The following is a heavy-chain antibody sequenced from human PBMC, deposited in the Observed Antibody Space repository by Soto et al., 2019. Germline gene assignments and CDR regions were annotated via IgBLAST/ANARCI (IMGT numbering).Heavy chain of an antibody. CDR1: GFTVTTYA. CDR3: ATVHNTSRSFDY. Sequence: GGSLRLSCAASGFTVTTYAMSWVRQAPGKGLEWVSTTGISGRTTYYADSVKGRFTVSRDDSKNTLDLQMSNLRAEDTAVYYCATVHNTSRSFDYWGQGTLVTVSS. D-gene: IGHD1-20*01. CDR2: TGISGRTT. V-gene: IGHV3-23*01. J-gene: IGHJ4*02.